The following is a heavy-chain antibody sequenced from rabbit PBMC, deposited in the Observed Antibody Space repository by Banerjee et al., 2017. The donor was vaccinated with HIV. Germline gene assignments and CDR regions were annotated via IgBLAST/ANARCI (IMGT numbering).Heavy chain of an antibody. D-gene: IGHD3-1*01. CDR3: ARGHGWPYYFRL. V-gene: IGHV1S40*01. J-gene: IGHJ2*01. CDR2: IDTGSGST. Sequence: VESGGGLVKPGASLTLTCTASGFSFSSSYYMCWVRQAPGKGLELIACIDTGSGSTYYASWAKGRFTISRTSSTTVTLQMTSLTAADTATYFCARGHGWPYYFRLWGPGTLVTVS. CDR1: GFSFSSSYY.